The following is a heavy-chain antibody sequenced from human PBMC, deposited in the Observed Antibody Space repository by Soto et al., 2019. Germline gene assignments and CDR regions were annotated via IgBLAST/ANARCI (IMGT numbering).Heavy chain of an antibody. J-gene: IGHJ6*02. V-gene: IGHV1-18*01. CDR2: ISGYNGDT. D-gene: IGHD2-8*01. CDR3: AKNGQPPYYYYGLDV. Sequence: ASVKVSCKASGYTFTRYGISWVRQAPGQGLEWMGWISGYNGDTNYAQKFKNRVSMTIDTSTGTANMELRSLTSDDTTIYYCAKNGQPPYYYYGLDVWG. CDR1: GYTFTRYG.